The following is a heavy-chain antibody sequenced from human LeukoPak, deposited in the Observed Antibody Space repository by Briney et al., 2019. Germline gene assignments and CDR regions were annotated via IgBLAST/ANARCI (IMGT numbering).Heavy chain of an antibody. D-gene: IGHD2-2*01. V-gene: IGHV3-15*01. J-gene: IGHJ3*02. CDR1: GFAFGSYA. CDR3: TTFYQLPNFDI. Sequence: KPGGSLRLSCTASGFAFGSYAISWVRQAPGKGLEWVGRIKSKTDGGTTDYAAPVKGRFTISRDDSKNTLYLQMNSLKTGDTAVYYCTTFYQLPNFDIWGQGTMVTVSS. CDR2: IKSKTDGGTT.